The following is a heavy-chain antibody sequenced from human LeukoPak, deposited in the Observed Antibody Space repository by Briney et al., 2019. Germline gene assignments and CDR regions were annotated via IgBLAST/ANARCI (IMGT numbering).Heavy chain of an antibody. D-gene: IGHD2-2*01. CDR2: TEAGTT. Sequence: PGGSLRLSCAASGFSLSSHWMSWVRQAPGKGLEWVKTEAGTTDYAAPVKGRFTISRDDSKNALYLQMNSLKTEDTAMYYCTTQYCSSTTCLYPFDYWGQGTLVTVSS. CDR1: GFSLSSHW. V-gene: IGHV3-15*01. CDR3: TTQYCSSTTCLYPFDY. J-gene: IGHJ4*02.